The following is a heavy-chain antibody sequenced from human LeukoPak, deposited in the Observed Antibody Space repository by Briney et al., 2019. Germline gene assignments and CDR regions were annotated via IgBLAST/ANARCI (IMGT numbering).Heavy chain of an antibody. J-gene: IGHJ5*02. Sequence: GASVKVSCKASGYTFTSYGISWVRQAPGQGLEWMGWISAYNGNTNYAQKLQGRVTMTTDTSTSTAYMELRSLRSEDTAVYYCAADTSGKDFYNLLPGNWFDPWGQGTLVTVSS. V-gene: IGHV1-18*01. CDR2: ISAYNGNT. CDR1: GYTFTSYG. D-gene: IGHD5-24*01. CDR3: AADTSGKDFYNLLPGNWFDP.